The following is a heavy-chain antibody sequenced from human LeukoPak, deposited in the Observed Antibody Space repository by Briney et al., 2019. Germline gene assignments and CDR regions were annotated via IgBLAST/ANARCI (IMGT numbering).Heavy chain of an antibody. Sequence: PGGSLRLSCAASGFTFSNYFMHWVRQAPGKGLEWVADIASDGSHTFYVESVKGRFTISRDNSKNTLHLQMNSLRAEDTAVYFCARERQDTVIHSGAFDIWGQGTMVTVSS. D-gene: IGHD2-21*02. CDR3: ARERQDTVIHSGAFDI. CDR1: GFTFSNYF. V-gene: IGHV3-30*04. CDR2: IASDGSHT. J-gene: IGHJ3*02.